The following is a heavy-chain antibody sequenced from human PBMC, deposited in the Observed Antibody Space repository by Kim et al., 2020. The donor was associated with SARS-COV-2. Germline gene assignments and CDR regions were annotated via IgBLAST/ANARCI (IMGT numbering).Heavy chain of an antibody. Sequence: NPSLKSRVTISVDTSKNQVSLKLSSVTAADTAVYYCARDPWRLLGYGMDVWGQGTTVTVSS. V-gene: IGHV4-59*01. CDR3: ARDPWRLLGYGMDV. D-gene: IGHD2-8*02. J-gene: IGHJ6*02.